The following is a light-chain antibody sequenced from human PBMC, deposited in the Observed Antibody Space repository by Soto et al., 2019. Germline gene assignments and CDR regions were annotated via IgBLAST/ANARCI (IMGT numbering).Light chain of an antibody. J-gene: IGLJ1*01. V-gene: IGLV2-14*01. CDR1: SSDVGGYNS. Sequence: QSVLTQPASVSGSPGLSIAISCTGTSSDVGGYNSVSWYQQHPGKAPKLMIYDVSNRPSGVSNRFSGSKSGNTASLTISGPQAEDESDYYCSSYTTGGSYVFGTGTKLTVL. CDR3: SSYTTGGSYV. CDR2: DVS.